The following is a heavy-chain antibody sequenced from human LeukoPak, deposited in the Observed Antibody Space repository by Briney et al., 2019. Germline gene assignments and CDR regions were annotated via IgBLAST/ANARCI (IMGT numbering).Heavy chain of an antibody. Sequence: SETLSLTCAVYGGSFSGYYWSWMRQPPGKGLEWMGEINHSGSTNYNPSLKSRGTISADTSKNHFSTKLSSVTAADTAVYYCARGRVLDFWGQGTLVTVSS. CDR2: INHSGST. D-gene: IGHD1-1*01. J-gene: IGHJ4*02. V-gene: IGHV4-34*01. CDR3: ARGRVLDF. CDR1: GGSFSGYY.